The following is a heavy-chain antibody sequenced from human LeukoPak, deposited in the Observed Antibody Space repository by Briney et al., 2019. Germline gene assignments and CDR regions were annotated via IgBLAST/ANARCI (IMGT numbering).Heavy chain of an antibody. J-gene: IGHJ3*02. CDR2: IYYSGST. CDR3: ASQIAYDAFDI. CDR1: GGSISSYY. V-gene: IGHV4-59*01. Sequence: SETLSLTCTVSGGSISSYYWSWIRQPPGKGLEWIGYIYYSGSTNYNPSLKSRVTISVDTPKNQFSLKLSSVTAADTAVYYCASQIAYDAFDIWGQGTMVTVSS. D-gene: IGHD2-21*01.